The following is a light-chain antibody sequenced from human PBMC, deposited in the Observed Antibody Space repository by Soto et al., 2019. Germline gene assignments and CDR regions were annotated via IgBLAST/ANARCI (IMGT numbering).Light chain of an antibody. CDR3: QQYNVWPRT. CDR1: QSVSSY. Sequence: EIVLTQSPATLSLSPGERATLSCRASQSVSSYLAWYQQKPGQAPRLLVYGASTRATGIPARFSGSGSGTEFTLIISSLQSEDSAVYYCQQYNVWPRTFGQGTKVDIK. CDR2: GAS. V-gene: IGKV3-15*01. J-gene: IGKJ1*01.